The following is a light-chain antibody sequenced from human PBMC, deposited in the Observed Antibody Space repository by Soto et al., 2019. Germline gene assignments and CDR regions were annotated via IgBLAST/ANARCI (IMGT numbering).Light chain of an antibody. CDR3: QQSYSTPRT. CDR1: QSVSVW. Sequence: DIQMAQSPSTLSASVGDRIIITCRASQSVSVWFARYQQKPGKANKLLIYAASRLQSGVSSRFSGSGSGTDFILTISSLQPEDFATYYCQQSYSTPRTFGQGTKVDIK. J-gene: IGKJ1*01. CDR2: AAS. V-gene: IGKV1-39*01.